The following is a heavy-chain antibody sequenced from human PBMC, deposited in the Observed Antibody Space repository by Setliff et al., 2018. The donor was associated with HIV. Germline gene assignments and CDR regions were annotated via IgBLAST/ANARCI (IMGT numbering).Heavy chain of an antibody. Sequence: ASVKVSCKASGYSFTYYAVHWVRQAPGQRLEWMGWINAGNGVTRYAEKFQGRVTFTRDTSASTAYMELSSLGSADTAVYYCARDQKYGSGSYYKSGTFDYWGQGALVTVSS. CDR3: ARDQKYGSGSYYKSGTFDY. V-gene: IGHV1-3*01. CDR1: GYSFTYYA. D-gene: IGHD3-10*01. CDR2: INAGNGVT. J-gene: IGHJ4*02.